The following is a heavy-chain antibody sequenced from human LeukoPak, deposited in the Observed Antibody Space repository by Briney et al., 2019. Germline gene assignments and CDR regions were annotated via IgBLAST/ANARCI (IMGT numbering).Heavy chain of an antibody. CDR2: ISYDGSNK. J-gene: IGHJ4*02. Sequence: GRSLRLSCAASGFTFSSYAMHWVRQAPGKGLEWVAVISYDGSNKYYADSVKGRFTISRDNSKNTLYLQMNSLRAEDTAVYYCAKDLQVDVVVVAAMGGGDYWGQGTLVSVSS. D-gene: IGHD2-15*01. V-gene: IGHV3-30-3*02. CDR3: AKDLQVDVVVVAAMGGGDY. CDR1: GFTFSSYA.